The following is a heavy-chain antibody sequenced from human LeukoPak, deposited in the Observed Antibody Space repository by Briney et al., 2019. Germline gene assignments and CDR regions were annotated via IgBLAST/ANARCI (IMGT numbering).Heavy chain of an antibody. V-gene: IGHV3-48*03. CDR1: GFTFSSYE. Sequence: GGSLRLSCAASGFTFSSYEMNWVRQAPGKGLEWVSYISSSGSTIYYADSVKGRFTISRDNAKNSLYLQMNSLRAEDTAVYYCAAGPTSPPYYYGSGSYYRNDAFDIWGQGTMVTASS. D-gene: IGHD3-10*01. CDR3: AAGPTSPPYYYGSGSYYRNDAFDI. J-gene: IGHJ3*02. CDR2: ISSSGSTI.